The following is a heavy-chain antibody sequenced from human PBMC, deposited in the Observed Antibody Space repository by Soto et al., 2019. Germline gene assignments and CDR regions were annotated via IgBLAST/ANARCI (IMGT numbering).Heavy chain of an antibody. J-gene: IGHJ6*02. CDR2: IYYSGST. CDR3: ARRRSSWSYYYYGMDV. D-gene: IGHD6-13*01. Sequence: PSETLSLTCTVSGGSISSSSYYWGWIRQPPGKGLEWIGSIYYSGSTYYNPSLKSRVTISVDTSKNQFSLKLSSVTAADTAVYYCARRRSSWSYYYYGMDVWGQGTTVTVSS. CDR1: GGSISSSSYY. V-gene: IGHV4-39*01.